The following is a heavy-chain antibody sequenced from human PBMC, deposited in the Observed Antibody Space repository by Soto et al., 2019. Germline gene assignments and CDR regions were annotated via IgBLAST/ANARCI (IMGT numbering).Heavy chain of an antibody. J-gene: IGHJ6*02. CDR1: GFTVSSNY. V-gene: IGHV3-53*01. CDR3: ARVRYDILTPSGMDV. Sequence: GGSLRLSCAASGFTVSSNYMSWVRQAPGKGLEWVSVIYSGGSTYHADSVKGRFTISRDNSKNTLYLQMNSLRAEDTAVYYCARVRYDILTPSGMDVWGQGTTVTVSS. CDR2: IYSGGST. D-gene: IGHD3-9*01.